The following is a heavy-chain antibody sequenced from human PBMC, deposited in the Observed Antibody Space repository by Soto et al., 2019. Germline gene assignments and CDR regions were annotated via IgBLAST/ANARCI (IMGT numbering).Heavy chain of an antibody. J-gene: IGHJ4*02. V-gene: IGHV3-49*03. CDR1: GFTFGDYS. CDR2: IRSKAYGGTT. CDR3: TRSELRYFDWLLSNFDY. D-gene: IGHD3-9*01. Sequence: GGSLRLSCTASGFTFGDYSMSWFRQAPGKGLEWVGFIRSKAYGGTTEYAASVKGRFTISRDDSKSIAYLQMNSLKTEDTAVYYCTRSELRYFDWLLSNFDYWGQGTPVTVSS.